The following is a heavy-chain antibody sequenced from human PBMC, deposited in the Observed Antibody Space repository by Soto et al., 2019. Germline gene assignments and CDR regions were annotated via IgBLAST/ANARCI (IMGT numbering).Heavy chain of an antibody. CDR3: AKDRATIFGVVVEGGFDY. CDR2: ISGDNNSI. V-gene: IGHV3-23*01. Sequence: EVQLLESGGGLVQPGGSLRLSCAASGFTFSSYAMSWVRQAPGKGLEWVSVISGDNNSIYYADSVMGRFTISRDNSKNTLYLQMNSLRAEDTALYYCAKDRATIFGVVVEGGFDYWGQGALVTVSS. J-gene: IGHJ4*02. CDR1: GFTFSSYA. D-gene: IGHD3-3*01.